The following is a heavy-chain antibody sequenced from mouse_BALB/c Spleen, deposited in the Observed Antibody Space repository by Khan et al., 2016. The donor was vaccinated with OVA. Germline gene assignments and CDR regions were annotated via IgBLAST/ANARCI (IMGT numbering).Heavy chain of an antibody. V-gene: IGHV5-12-1*01. CDR2: ISSGGGGT. CDR3: ARGYYYCDY. D-gene: IGHD2-3*01. J-gene: IGHJ2*01. Sequence: EVELVESGGGLVKPGGSLKLSCAASDFAFSYYDMSWVRQTPERRLEWVAYISSGGGGTSYPDPVKGRFTISRDNAKNTLYLQMSSLKSEDTAIYYCARGYYYCDYWGQGTTLTVSS. CDR1: DFAFSYYD.